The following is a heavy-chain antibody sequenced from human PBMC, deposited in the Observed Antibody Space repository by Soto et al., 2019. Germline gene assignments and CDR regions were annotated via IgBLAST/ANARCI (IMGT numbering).Heavy chain of an antibody. D-gene: IGHD2-2*01. J-gene: IGHJ4*02. V-gene: IGHV3-33*06. CDR3: AKGIVVVPAAYFDY. CDR2: IWYDGSNT. CDR1: GFFLRDFG. Sequence: GGSLRLSCVASGFFLRDFGMHWVRQAPGKGLEWVSVIWYDGSNTYQGESVKGRFTMSRDISKNTLYLQMNSLRAEDTAVYYCAKGIVVVPAAYFDYWGQGTLVTVSS.